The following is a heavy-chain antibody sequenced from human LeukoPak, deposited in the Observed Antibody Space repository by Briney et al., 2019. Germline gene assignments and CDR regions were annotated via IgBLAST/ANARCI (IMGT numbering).Heavy chain of an antibody. CDR2: ISYDGSNK. CDR1: GFTFSSYA. J-gene: IGHJ4*02. CDR3: AMGAQYYYDSSGSNFDY. D-gene: IGHD3-22*01. V-gene: IGHV3-30-3*01. Sequence: GGSLRLSCAAFGFTFSSYAMHWVRQAPGKGLEWVAVISYDGSNKYYADSVKGRFTISRDNSKNTLYLQMNSLRAEDTAVYYCAMGAQYYYDSSGSNFDYWGQGTLVTVSS.